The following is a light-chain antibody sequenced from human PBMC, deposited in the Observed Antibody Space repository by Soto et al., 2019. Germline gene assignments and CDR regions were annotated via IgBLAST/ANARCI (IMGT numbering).Light chain of an antibody. Sequence: DIQMTQSPSTLSATAGDRVTITCRASQSISSWLAWYQHKPGKAPKLLIYDASNLDSGVPSRFSGSGSGTEFSLTISNLQPDDLATYYCQQYENYWTFGQGTRVEIK. CDR2: DAS. CDR1: QSISSW. J-gene: IGKJ1*01. CDR3: QQYENYWT. V-gene: IGKV1-5*01.